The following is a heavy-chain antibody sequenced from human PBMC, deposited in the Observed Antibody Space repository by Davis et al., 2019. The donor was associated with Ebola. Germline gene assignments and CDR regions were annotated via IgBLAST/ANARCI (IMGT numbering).Heavy chain of an antibody. CDR3: ARDHVVVPAVPDY. CDR1: GFTFRDSW. D-gene: IGHD2-2*01. J-gene: IGHJ4*02. CDR2: INGDGTII. Sequence: GSLKISCAASGFTFRDSWMHWVRQTPGKGLLWVSRINGDGTIITYADSVKGRFTISRGNSKNTLYLQMNSLRAEDTAVYYCARDHVVVPAVPDYWGQGTLVTVSS. V-gene: IGHV3-74*03.